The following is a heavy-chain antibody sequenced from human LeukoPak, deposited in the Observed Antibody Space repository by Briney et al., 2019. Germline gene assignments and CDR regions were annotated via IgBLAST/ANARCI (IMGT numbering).Heavy chain of an antibody. CDR2: IYPGDSDT. Sequence: GESLKISCKGSGFNFSDYWIGWVRQMPGKGLEWMGIIYPGDSDTRYSPSFQGQVTISADRSINTAYLQWSSLRASDTAMYYCAREYYGSGDFWGQGTLVTVSS. D-gene: IGHD3-10*01. CDR1: GFNFSDYW. J-gene: IGHJ4*02. CDR3: AREYYGSGDF. V-gene: IGHV5-51*01.